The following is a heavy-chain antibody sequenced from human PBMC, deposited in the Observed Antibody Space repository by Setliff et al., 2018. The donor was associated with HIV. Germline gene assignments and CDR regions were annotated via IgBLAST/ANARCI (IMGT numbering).Heavy chain of an antibody. CDR3: ARDMWQLVRSSFDY. V-gene: IGHV3-21*01. J-gene: IGHJ4*02. CDR1: GFTFSSYS. Sequence: GGSLSLSCAASGFTFSSYSMNWVRQAPGKGLEWDSSISSSSSYIYYADSVKGRFTISRDNAKNSLYLQMNSLRAEDTAVYYCARDMWQLVRSSFDYWGQGTLVTVSS. CDR2: ISSSSSYI. D-gene: IGHD6-13*01.